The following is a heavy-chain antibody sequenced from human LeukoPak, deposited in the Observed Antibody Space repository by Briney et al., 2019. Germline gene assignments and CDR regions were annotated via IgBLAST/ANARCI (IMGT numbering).Heavy chain of an antibody. V-gene: IGHV3-11*06. Sequence: GGSLRLCCAASGFTFSDYSMSWIRQAPGKGLECVSYISSSRTHTNYADSVKGRFTISRVNAKNSLYLQMNSLRAEDTAVYYCARYSSAWYGHDYWGQGTLVTVSS. D-gene: IGHD6-13*01. CDR1: GFTFSDYS. J-gene: IGHJ4*02. CDR3: ARYSSAWYGHDY. CDR2: ISSSRTHT.